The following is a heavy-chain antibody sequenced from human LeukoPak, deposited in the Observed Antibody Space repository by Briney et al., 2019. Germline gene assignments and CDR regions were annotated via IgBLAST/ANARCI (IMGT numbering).Heavy chain of an antibody. Sequence: SETLSLTCTVSSGSISSGGHYWSWIPQRPGKGLEWIGCIYDSRFTYYNTSLESRVSISVDSSENQLSLKLTSVTAADTAVYYCAGGFDRSKMAYWGQGTLVTVSS. J-gene: IGHJ4*02. D-gene: IGHD5-24*01. CDR1: SGSISSGGHY. CDR2: IYDSRFT. V-gene: IGHV4-31*03. CDR3: AGGFDRSKMAY.